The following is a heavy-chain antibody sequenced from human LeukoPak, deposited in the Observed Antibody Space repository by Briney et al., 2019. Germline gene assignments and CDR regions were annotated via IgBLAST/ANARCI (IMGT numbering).Heavy chain of an antibody. CDR3: ARGRNWFDP. CDR1: GGSISSYY. Sequence: SETLSLTCTVSGGSISSYYWTWIRQPPGKGLEWIGYIYHSGSTNYNPSLESRVTISVDTSKNQFSLKLSSVTAADTAVYYCARGRNWFDPWGQGTLVTVSS. CDR2: IYHSGST. J-gene: IGHJ5*02. V-gene: IGHV4-59*01.